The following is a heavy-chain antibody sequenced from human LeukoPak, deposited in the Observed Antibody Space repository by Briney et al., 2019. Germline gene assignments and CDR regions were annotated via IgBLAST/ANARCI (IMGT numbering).Heavy chain of an antibody. D-gene: IGHD2-21*02. Sequence: TSQTLSLTCTVSGGSFSSGDYYWTWIRQPPGRGLEWIGYIHYSGSTFYNPSLKSRVTISVDTSKNQFSLKLNSVTAADTAVYYCARGELLYDYWGQGTLVTVSS. CDR3: ARGELLYDY. CDR1: GGSFSSGDYY. J-gene: IGHJ4*02. CDR2: IHYSGST. V-gene: IGHV4-30-4*01.